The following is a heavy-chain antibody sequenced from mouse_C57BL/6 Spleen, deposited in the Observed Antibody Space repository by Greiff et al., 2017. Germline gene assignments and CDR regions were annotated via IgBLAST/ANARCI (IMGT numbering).Heavy chain of an antibody. Sequence: QVHVKQPGAELVRPGTSVKLSCKASGYTFTSYWMHWVKQRPGQGLEWIGVIDPSDSYTNYNQKFKGKATLTVDTSSSTAYMQLSSLTSEDSAVYYCAPSYYGSSPHAMDYWGQGTSVTVSS. D-gene: IGHD1-1*01. CDR1: GYTFTSYW. CDR2: IDPSDSYT. V-gene: IGHV1-59*01. J-gene: IGHJ4*01. CDR3: APSYYGSSPHAMDY.